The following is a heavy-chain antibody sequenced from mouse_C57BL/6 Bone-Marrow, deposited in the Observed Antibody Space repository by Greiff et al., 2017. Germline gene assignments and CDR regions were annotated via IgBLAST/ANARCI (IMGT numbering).Heavy chain of an antibody. D-gene: IGHD1-1*01. CDR2: IRNKANGYTT. Sequence: EVQLVESGGGLVQPGGSLSLSCAASGFTFTDYYMSWVRQPPGKALEWLGFIRNKANGYTTEYSASVKGRFTISRDNSQSILYLQMNALRAEDSATYYCARCGGSSPYAMDYWGQGTSVTVSS. V-gene: IGHV7-3*01. J-gene: IGHJ4*01. CDR3: ARCGGSSPYAMDY. CDR1: GFTFTDYY.